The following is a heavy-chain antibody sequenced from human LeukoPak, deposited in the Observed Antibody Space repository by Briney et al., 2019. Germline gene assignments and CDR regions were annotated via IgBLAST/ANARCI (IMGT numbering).Heavy chain of an antibody. CDR2: INHSGST. J-gene: IGHJ4*02. D-gene: IGHD3-10*01. CDR3: ASGPYGLNYYFDY. CDR1: GGSFSGYY. V-gene: IGHV4-34*01. Sequence: SETLSLTCAVYGGSFSGYYWSWIRQPPGKGLEWIGEINHSGSTNYNPSLKSRVTISVDTSKNQFSLKLSSVTAADTALYYCASGPYGLNYYFDYWGQGALVTVSS.